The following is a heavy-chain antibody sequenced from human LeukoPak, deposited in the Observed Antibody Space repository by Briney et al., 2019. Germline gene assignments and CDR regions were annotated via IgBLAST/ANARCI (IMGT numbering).Heavy chain of an antibody. D-gene: IGHD1-26*01. V-gene: IGHV4-34*01. CDR2: INHSGST. CDR3: ARKGANLDY. J-gene: IGHJ4*02. Sequence: SETLSLTCAVYGGSFSGYYWSWIRQPPGKGLEWIGEINHSGSTNYNPSLKSRVTISVDTSKNQFFLKLSSVTAADTAVYYCARKGANLDYWGQGTLVTVSS. CDR1: GGSFSGYY.